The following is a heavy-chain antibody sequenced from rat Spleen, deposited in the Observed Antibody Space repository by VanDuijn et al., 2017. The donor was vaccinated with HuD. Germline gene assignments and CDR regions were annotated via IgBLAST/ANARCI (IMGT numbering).Heavy chain of an antibody. V-gene: IGHV5-31*01. CDR3: ARQRGPSWFAY. D-gene: IGHD3-1*01. J-gene: IGHJ3*01. CDR1: GFTFDNYW. CDR2: ITNTGGSI. Sequence: EVQLVESGGGLVQSGRSLKLSCVASGFTFDNYWMSWIRQAPGKGLEWVASITNTGGSIYYLDSVKGRFTVSRDNAQNTLYLQMNSLRSEDTATYYCARQRGPSWFAYWGQGTLVTVSS.